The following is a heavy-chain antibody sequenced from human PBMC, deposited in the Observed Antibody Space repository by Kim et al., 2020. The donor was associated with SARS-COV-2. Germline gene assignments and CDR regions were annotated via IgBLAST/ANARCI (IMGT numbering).Heavy chain of an antibody. Sequence: GGSLRLSCAASGFTFSSYGMHWVRQAPGKGLEWVAVISYDGSNKYYADSVKGRFTISRDNSKNTPYLQMNSLRAEDTAVYYCATAVAGDYYGMDVWGQGTTVTVSS. CDR2: ISYDGSNK. CDR3: ATAVAGDYYGMDV. J-gene: IGHJ6*02. D-gene: IGHD6-19*01. V-gene: IGHV3-30*03. CDR1: GFTFSSYG.